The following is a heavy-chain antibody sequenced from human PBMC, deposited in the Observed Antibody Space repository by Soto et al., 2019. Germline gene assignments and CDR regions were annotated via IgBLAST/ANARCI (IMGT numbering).Heavy chain of an antibody. CDR1: GFTFSDHY. CDR2: TGNKANSYTT. Sequence: EVQLVESGGGLVQPGGSLRLSCAASGFTFSDHYMDWVRQAPGKGLEWVGRTGNKANSYTTEYAASVKGRFTISRDDSKNSLYLQMNSLKTEDTAVYYCARVSGSRYYYYGMDVWGQGTTVTVSS. J-gene: IGHJ6*02. D-gene: IGHD3-10*01. V-gene: IGHV3-72*01. CDR3: ARVSGSRYYYYGMDV.